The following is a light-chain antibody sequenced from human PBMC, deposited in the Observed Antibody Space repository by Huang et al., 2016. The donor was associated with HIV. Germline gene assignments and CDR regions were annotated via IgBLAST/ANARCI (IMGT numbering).Light chain of an antibody. CDR3: QQYDSLPPWT. J-gene: IGKJ1*01. CDR2: DAS. Sequence: DIQMPQSPSSLSASVGDRVPITCQASQDIAKFLNWYQKKPGQAPKLLIDDASTLQTGVPSRFSGSGSGTDFIFTISSLQPEDIATYYCQQYDSLPPWTFGQGTKVEI. CDR1: QDIAKF. V-gene: IGKV1-33*01.